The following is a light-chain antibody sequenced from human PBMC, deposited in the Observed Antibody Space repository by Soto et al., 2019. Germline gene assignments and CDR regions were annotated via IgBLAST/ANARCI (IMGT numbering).Light chain of an antibody. CDR3: QAWDSSTVV. CDR2: QDI. V-gene: IGLV3-1*01. CDR1: KLGNKY. Sequence: SSELTQPPSVSVSPGQTASITCSGDKLGNKYACWYQQKPGQSPVLVIYQDIKRPSGIPERFSGSNSGNTATLTISGTQAMDEADYYCQAWDSSTVVFGGGTKVTVL. J-gene: IGLJ2*01.